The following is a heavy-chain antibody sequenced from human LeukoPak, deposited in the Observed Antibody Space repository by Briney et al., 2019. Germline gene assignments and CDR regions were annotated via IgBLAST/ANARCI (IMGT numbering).Heavy chain of an antibody. V-gene: IGHV3-30*18. CDR3: VKAPTVVTYWYFDL. Sequence: GGSLRLSCAASGFXFSNYGMHWVRQAPGKGLEWVAVISYDGANKYYAGSVRGRFTISKDNSKNTLYLQLNSLKAEDTAVYYCVKAPTVVTYWYFDLWGRGTLVTVSS. J-gene: IGHJ2*01. CDR2: ISYDGANK. D-gene: IGHD4-23*01. CDR1: GFXFSNYG.